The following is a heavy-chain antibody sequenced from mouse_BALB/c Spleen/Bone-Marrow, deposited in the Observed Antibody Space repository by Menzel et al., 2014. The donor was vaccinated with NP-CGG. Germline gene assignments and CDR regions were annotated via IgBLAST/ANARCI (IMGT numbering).Heavy chain of an antibody. CDR1: GFTFSDYG. V-gene: IGHV5-15*02. CDR3: ARLYGSGYGYAMDY. Sequence: EVKLVESGGGLVQPGGSRKLSCAASGFTFSDYGMAWVRQAPGKGPEWVAFISNLAYSICYADTVTGRFTISRENAKNTLYLEMSSLRSEDTAMYYCARLYGSGYGYAMDYWVKEPQSPSPQ. J-gene: IGHJ4*01. CDR2: ISNLAYSI. D-gene: IGHD1-1*01.